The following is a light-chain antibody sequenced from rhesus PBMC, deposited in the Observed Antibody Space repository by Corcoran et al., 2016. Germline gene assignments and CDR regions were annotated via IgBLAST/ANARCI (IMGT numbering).Light chain of an antibody. CDR3: QQHNSTPYS. CDR1: QGISNW. CDR2: KAS. Sequence: DIQMTQSPSSLSESVGDRVTITCRASQGISNWLAWYQQKPGKNPKLLIYKASTLQSGVPARVSGSGSGTEFTLTISSLQPEDFATYYCQQHNSTPYSFGQGTKVEIK. J-gene: IGKJ2*01. V-gene: IGKV1-21*01.